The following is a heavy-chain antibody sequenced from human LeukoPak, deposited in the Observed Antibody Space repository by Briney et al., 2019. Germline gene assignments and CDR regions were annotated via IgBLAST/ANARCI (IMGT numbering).Heavy chain of an antibody. D-gene: IGHD6-13*01. J-gene: IGHJ6*03. V-gene: IGHV1-2*06. Sequence: ASVKVSCKASGYTFTGYYMHWVRQAPGQGLEWMGRINPNSGGTNYAQKFQARVTMTRDTSISTAYMKLSRLRSDDTAVYYCARDSSSPLYYYYMDVWGKGTTVTVSS. CDR2: INPNSGGT. CDR3: ARDSSSPLYYYYMDV. CDR1: GYTFTGYY.